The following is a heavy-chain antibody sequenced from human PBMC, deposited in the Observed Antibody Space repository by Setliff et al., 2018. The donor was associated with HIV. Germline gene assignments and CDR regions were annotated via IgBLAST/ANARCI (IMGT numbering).Heavy chain of an antibody. CDR3: ARVEYSYGHYYYYYMDV. CDR1: GDSISSSNW. J-gene: IGHJ6*03. D-gene: IGHD5-18*01. CDR2: IYTGGST. Sequence: ETLSLTCAVSGDSISSSNWWNWVRQPPGKGLEWVSVIYTGGSTSYADSVKGRFTISRDNAKNSLYLQMNSLRAEDTAVYYCARVEYSYGHYYYYYMDVWGKGTTVTVSS. V-gene: IGHV3-53*01.